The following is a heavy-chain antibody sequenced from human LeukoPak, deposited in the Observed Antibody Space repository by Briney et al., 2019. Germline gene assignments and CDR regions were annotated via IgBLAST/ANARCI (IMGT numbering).Heavy chain of an antibody. CDR2: ISWKSGNI. V-gene: IGHV3-9*01. CDR1: GFTFEDYA. J-gene: IGHJ4*01. Sequence: PGGSLRLSCAASGFTFEDYAMHWVRQAPGKGLEWVSGISWKSGNIDYADSVKGRFTVSRDNTKNSLYLQMNSLRPEDTALYYCAKEISLRGNLRGVDYLGQGTLV. D-gene: IGHD1-14*01. CDR3: AKEISLRGNLRGVDY.